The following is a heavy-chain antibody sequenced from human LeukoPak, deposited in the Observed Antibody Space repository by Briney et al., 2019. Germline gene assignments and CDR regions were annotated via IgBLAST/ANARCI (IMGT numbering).Heavy chain of an antibody. CDR3: AKGRMSATVTTPLEY. J-gene: IGHJ4*02. CDR2: IRYDGSNK. Sequence: GGSLRLSCAASGFTFSSYGMHWVRQAPGKGLEWVAFIRYDGSNKYYADSVKGRFTISRDNAKNTLYLQMSSLRAEDTAVYYCAKGRMSATVTTPLEYWGQGTLVTVSS. D-gene: IGHD4-17*01. V-gene: IGHV3-30*02. CDR1: GFTFSSYG.